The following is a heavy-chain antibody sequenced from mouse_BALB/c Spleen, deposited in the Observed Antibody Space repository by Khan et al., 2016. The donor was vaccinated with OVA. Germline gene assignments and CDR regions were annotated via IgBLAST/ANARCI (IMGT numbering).Heavy chain of an antibody. CDR1: GFSLNNYS. CDR3: ARRGYDYGREALFAY. V-gene: IGHV2-2*02. J-gene: IGHJ3*01. CDR2: IWSAGST. D-gene: IGHD2-4*01. Sequence: QVQLKESGPGLVQPSQSLSITCTVSGFSLNNYSVHWVRQSPGKGLEWLGVIWSAGSTDYNAAFISRLTISKDNSRTQVFFKMNSLQPNDTAIYYGARRGYDYGREALFAYWGQGTLVTVSA.